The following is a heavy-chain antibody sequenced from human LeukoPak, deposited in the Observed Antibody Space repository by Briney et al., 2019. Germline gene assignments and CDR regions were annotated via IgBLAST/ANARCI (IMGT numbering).Heavy chain of an antibody. D-gene: IGHD1-20*01. CDR3: ARDQSIDDNSSWLDH. J-gene: IGHJ5*02. V-gene: IGHV1-46*01. Sequence: GASVKISCKTSGYTFTRTWMHWVRQAPGQGLEWMGIIDSNYGTTFYAQKFQGRVTVTRDTPSGTVYMELTSLRSEDTAVYYCARDQSIDDNSSWLDHWFRGTLVTV. CDR1: GYTFTRTW. CDR2: IDSNYGTT.